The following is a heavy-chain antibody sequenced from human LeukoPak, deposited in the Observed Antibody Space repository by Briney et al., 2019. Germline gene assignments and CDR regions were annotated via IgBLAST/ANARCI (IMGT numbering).Heavy chain of an antibody. CDR3: ASRHYDFGYY. Sequence: GGSLRLSCAASGFTFSSYAMSWVRQAPGKGLEWVSAISGSGGSTYYADSMKGRFTISRDNSKNTLHLQMNSLRAEDTAVYYCASRHYDFGYYWGQGTLVTVSS. CDR1: GFTFSSYA. J-gene: IGHJ4*02. CDR2: ISGSGGST. D-gene: IGHD4-17*01. V-gene: IGHV3-23*01.